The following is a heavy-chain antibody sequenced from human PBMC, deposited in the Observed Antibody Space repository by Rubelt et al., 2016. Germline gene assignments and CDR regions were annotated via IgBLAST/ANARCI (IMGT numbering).Heavy chain of an antibody. CDR2: IIPIIGIA. Sequence: QVQLLQPGAEVKKPASSVKVSCQASRYTFTKYFTQWVRQGPGQGLEWMGGIIPIIGIANYAQKFNGRVTFTADKFTSTAYMELGSLRSEDTAVYYCARLGVEVAGTNWFDPWGQGTLVTVSS. V-gene: IGHV1-69*10. CDR3: ARLGVEVAGTNWFDP. D-gene: IGHD6-19*01. CDR1: RYTFTKYF. J-gene: IGHJ5*02.